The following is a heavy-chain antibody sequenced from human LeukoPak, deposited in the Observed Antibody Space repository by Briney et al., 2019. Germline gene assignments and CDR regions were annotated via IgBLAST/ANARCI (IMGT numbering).Heavy chain of an antibody. CDR3: ARDEIGWFYRGYMDV. J-gene: IGHJ6*03. CDR2: ISSSSSYI. D-gene: IGHD6-19*01. Sequence: PGGSLRLSCAASGFTFSSYSMNWVRQAPGKGLEWVSSISSSSSYIYYADSVKGRFTISRDNAKNSLYLQMNSLRAEDTAVYYCARDEIGWFYRGYMDVWGKGTTVTVSS. CDR1: GFTFSSYS. V-gene: IGHV3-21*01.